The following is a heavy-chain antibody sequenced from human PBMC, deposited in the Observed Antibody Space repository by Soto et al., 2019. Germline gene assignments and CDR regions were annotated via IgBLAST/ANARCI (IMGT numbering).Heavy chain of an antibody. V-gene: IGHV1-69*02. CDR2: IIPILGIA. CDR1: GGTFSSYT. Sequence: QVQLVQSGAEVKKPGSSVKVSCKASGGTFSSYTISWVRQAPGQGLEWMGRIIPILGIANYAQKFQGRVTMPADKSSSTACMELSSLRAEDTVVYDCARALWFRELFPYNWFERWRQGTLVTVCS. D-gene: IGHD3-10*01. J-gene: IGHJ5*02. CDR3: ARALWFRELFPYNWFER.